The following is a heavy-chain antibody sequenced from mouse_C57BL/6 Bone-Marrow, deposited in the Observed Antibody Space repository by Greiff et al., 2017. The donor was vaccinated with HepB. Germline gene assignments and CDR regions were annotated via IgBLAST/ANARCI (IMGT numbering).Heavy chain of an antibody. J-gene: IGHJ1*03. V-gene: IGHV1-7*01. D-gene: IGHD1-1*01. CDR1: GYTFTSYW. CDR2: INPSSGYT. Sequence: QVQLKESGAELAKPGASVKLSCKASGYTFTSYWMHWVKQRPGQGLEWIGYINPSSGYTKYNQKFKDKATLTADKSSSTAYMQLSSLTYEDSAVYYCARDPMTTVGYFDVWGTGTTVTVSS. CDR3: ARDPMTTVGYFDV.